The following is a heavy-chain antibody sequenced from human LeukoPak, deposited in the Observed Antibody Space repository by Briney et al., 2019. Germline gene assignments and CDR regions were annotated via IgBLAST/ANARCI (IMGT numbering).Heavy chain of an antibody. CDR3: ARSNNDGDYLGVGFDY. V-gene: IGHV7-4-1*02. D-gene: IGHD4-17*01. J-gene: IGHJ4*02. Sequence: ASVKVSCKASGYTFTSYAMHWVRQAPGQRLEWMGWINTNTGNPTYAQGFTGRFVFSLDTSVSTAYLQISSLQAEDTAVYYCARSNNDGDYLGVGFDYWGQGTLVTVSS. CDR2: INTNTGNP. CDR1: GYTFTSYA.